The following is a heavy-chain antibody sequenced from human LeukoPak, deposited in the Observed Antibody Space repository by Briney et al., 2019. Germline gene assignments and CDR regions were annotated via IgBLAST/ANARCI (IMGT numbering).Heavy chain of an antibody. J-gene: IGHJ4*02. CDR1: GFTFSDYY. CDR3: ARKHAERAHDY. Sequence: PGGSLRLSCAASGFTFSDYYMSWIRQAPGKGLEWVSYISSSGTTIYYRDSVKGRFTMSRDNAKNSLYLQMNSLRAEDTAVYYCARKHAERAHDYWGQGTLVTVSS. CDR2: ISSSGTTI. V-gene: IGHV3-11*01.